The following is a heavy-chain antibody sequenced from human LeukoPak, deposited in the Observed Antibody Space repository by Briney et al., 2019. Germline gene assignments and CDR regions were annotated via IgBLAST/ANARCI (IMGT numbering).Heavy chain of an antibody. CDR3: ARDQSRGSGSHPLL. J-gene: IGHJ4*02. V-gene: IGHV3-21*01. Sequence: SGGSLRLSCAASGFTFSSYSMNWVRQAPGKGLEWVSSISSSSSYIYYADSVKGRFTISRDNAKNSLYLQMNSLRAEDTAVYYCARDQSRGSGSHPLLWGQGTLVTVSS. D-gene: IGHD1-26*01. CDR2: ISSSSSYI. CDR1: GFTFSSYS.